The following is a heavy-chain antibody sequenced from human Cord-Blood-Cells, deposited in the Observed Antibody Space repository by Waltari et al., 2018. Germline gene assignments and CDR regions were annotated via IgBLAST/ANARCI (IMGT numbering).Heavy chain of an antibody. CDR1: GGSFSVYS. D-gene: IGHD6-13*01. CDR2: INHCGST. V-gene: IGHV4-34*01. CDR3: ARVCIAAAGTKANAFDI. J-gene: IGHJ3*02. Sequence: QVQLQQWGEGLLKPSETLSLTCHVLGGSFSVYSLSWLPQPPGKGLEWIGEINHCGSTNYNPSLKSRVTISVDTSKNQFSLKLSSVTAADTAVYYCARVCIAAAGTKANAFDIWGQGTMVTVSS.